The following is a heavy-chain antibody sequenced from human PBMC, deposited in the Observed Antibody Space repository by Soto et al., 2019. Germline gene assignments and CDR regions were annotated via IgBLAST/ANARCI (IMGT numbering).Heavy chain of an antibody. CDR3: TSVLRYFDWSDY. CDR1: GFTFSNAW. D-gene: IGHD3-9*01. CDR2: IKSKTDGGTT. J-gene: IGHJ4*02. Sequence: GGSLRLSCAASGFTFSNAWMSWVRRAPGKGLEWVGRIKSKTDGGTTDYAAPVKGRFTISRDDSKNTLYLQMNSLKTEDTAVYYCTSVLRYFDWSDYWGQGTLVTVSS. V-gene: IGHV3-15*01.